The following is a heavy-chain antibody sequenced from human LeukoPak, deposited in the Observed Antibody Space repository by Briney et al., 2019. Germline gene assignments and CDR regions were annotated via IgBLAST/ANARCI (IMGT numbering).Heavy chain of an antibody. Sequence: GESLKISCKGSGYSFTNYWIGWVRQMPGKGLEWMGIIYPGDSDTKYSPSFQGQVTISADKSISTAYLQWSSLKASDTAMYYCARRGWLQSEWFDPWGQGTLVTVSS. CDR1: GYSFTNYW. V-gene: IGHV5-51*01. CDR3: ARRGWLQSEWFDP. J-gene: IGHJ5*02. CDR2: IYPGDSDT. D-gene: IGHD5-24*01.